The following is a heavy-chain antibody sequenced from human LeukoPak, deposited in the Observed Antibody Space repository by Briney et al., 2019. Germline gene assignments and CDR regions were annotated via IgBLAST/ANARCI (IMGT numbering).Heavy chain of an antibody. D-gene: IGHD3-10*01. CDR1: GYSFTSSG. CDR2: IGGYKGDT. Sequence: ASVKVSCKASGYSFTSSGISWVRQAPGQGLEWMGWIGGYKGDTKFAQKFRGRVTMTTDTSTSTAYMELRSLRSDDTAVYYCARAIHEVVMVRYFDYWGQGTLVTVSS. V-gene: IGHV1-18*01. J-gene: IGHJ4*02. CDR3: ARAIHEVVMVRYFDY.